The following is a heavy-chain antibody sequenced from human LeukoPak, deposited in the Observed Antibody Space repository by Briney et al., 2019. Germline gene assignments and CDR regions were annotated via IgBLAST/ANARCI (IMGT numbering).Heavy chain of an antibody. J-gene: IGHJ4*02. Sequence: PSETLSLTCTVSGGSISSSSYYWGWIRQPPGKGLEWIGSIYYSGSTYYNPSLKSRVTISVDTSKNQFSLKLSSVTAADTAVYYCGRGRGSLLWFGELFARKYYFDYWAQGTLVSVSS. CDR1: GGSISSSSYY. CDR3: GRGRGSLLWFGELFARKYYFDY. D-gene: IGHD3-10*01. CDR2: IYYSGST. V-gene: IGHV4-39*01.